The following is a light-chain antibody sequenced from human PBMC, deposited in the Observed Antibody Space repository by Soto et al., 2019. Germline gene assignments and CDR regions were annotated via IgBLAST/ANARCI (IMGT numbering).Light chain of an antibody. J-gene: IGKJ4*01. CDR2: GAS. CDR3: QQYSYWPPVT. V-gene: IGKV3-15*01. Sequence: EVVMTQSPATLSLSPGDRATVSCRASQGIGSNLAWYQQKPGQAPRLLIYGASTRAAGVPARFSGSGSGTEFTLTISSLQSEDFALYYCQQYSYWPPVTFGGVTKVEIK. CDR1: QGIGSN.